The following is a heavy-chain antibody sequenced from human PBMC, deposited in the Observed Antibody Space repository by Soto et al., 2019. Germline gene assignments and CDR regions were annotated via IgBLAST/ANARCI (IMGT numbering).Heavy chain of an antibody. J-gene: IGHJ4*02. V-gene: IGHV3-30-3*01. CDR3: ARDPGVYDILTPACLDY. CDR1: GFTFSSYA. CDR2: ISYDGSNK. D-gene: IGHD3-9*01. Sequence: QVQLVESGGGVVQPGRSLRLSCAASGFTFSSYAMHWVRQAPGKGLEWVAVISYDGSNKYYADSVKGRFTISRDNSKNTLYLQMNSLRAEDTAVYYCARDPGVYDILTPACLDYLGQGTLVTVSS.